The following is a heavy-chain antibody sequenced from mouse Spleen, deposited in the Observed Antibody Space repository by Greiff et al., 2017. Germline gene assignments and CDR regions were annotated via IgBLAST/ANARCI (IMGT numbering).Heavy chain of an antibody. Sequence: QVQLQQPGAELVKPGASVKLSCKASGYTFTSYWMHWVKQRPGRGLEWIGRIDPNSGGTKYNEKFKSKATLTVDKPSSTAYMQLSSLTSEDSAVYYCAKGIVGNYQEYYFDYWGQGTTLTVSS. J-gene: IGHJ2*01. CDR3: AKGIVGNYQEYYFDY. CDR2: IDPNSGGT. CDR1: GYTFTSYW. V-gene: IGHV1-72*01. D-gene: IGHD2-1*01.